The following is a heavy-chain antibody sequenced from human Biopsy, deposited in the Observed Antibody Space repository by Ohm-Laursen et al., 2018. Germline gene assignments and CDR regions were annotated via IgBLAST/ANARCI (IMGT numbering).Heavy chain of an antibody. CDR3: ARIPILVVPAAIVYRHRRHLQGLDV. CDR2: IDWDDAK. J-gene: IGHJ6*02. CDR1: GFSLNTRGMP. D-gene: IGHD2-2*02. V-gene: IGHV2-70*04. Sequence: TQTLTLTCTLSGFSLNTRGMPVTWIRQPPGEALEWLARIDWDDAKFYNGSLKTRLTISKDTSENHVVLTLSDVDPVDTATYYCARIPILVVPAAIVYRHRRHLQGLDVWGQGTTVIVSS.